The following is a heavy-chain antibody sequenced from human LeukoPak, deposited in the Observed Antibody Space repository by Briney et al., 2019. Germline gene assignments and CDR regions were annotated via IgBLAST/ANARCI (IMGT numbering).Heavy chain of an antibody. Sequence: SETLSLTCTVSSGSISSDYWSWIRQPPGKGLEWIGYISYSGSANYNPSLKTRVTISVDKSKNQFSLKMTSVTAADTAVYYCARTLRGQNYYGYLDYWGQGTLVTVSS. D-gene: IGHD4-17*01. CDR3: ARTLRGQNYYGYLDY. J-gene: IGHJ4*02. CDR2: ISYSGSA. V-gene: IGHV4-59*01. CDR1: SGSISSDY.